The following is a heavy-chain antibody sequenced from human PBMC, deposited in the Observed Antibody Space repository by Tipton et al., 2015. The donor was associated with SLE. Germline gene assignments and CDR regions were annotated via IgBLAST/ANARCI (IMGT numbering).Heavy chain of an antibody. J-gene: IGHJ4*02. V-gene: IGHV4-39*07. D-gene: IGHD1-7*01. Sequence: LRLSCTVSGGSISSSNYYWGWIRQPPGKGLEWIGSIYYSGSTYYNPSLKSRGTISVDTSKNHFSLELTSVTAADTAVYHCTRVPRYNWNYIADWGQGTLVSVSS. CDR3: TRVPRYNWNYIAD. CDR1: GGSISSSNYY. CDR2: IYYSGST.